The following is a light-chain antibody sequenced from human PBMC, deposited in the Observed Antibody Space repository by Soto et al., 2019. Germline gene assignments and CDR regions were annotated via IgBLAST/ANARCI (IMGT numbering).Light chain of an antibody. CDR2: EGS. J-gene: IGLJ1*01. V-gene: IGLV2-23*01. Sequence: QSALTQPASVSGSPGQSITISCTGTSSDVGSYHVVSWYQQNPGKAPKLMIYEGSKRPSGVSSRFSGSTSANTASLTISGLQSEDEADYYCCSFSGSSPYVFGTGTKLTVL. CDR3: CSFSGSSPYV. CDR1: SSDVGSYHV.